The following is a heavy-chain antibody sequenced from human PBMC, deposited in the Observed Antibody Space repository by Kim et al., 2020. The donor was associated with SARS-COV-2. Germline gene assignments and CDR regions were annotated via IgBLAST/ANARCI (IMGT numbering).Heavy chain of an antibody. J-gene: IGHJ4*02. V-gene: IGHV3-9*01. CDR2: ISWNSGSI. CDR1: GFTFDDYA. CDR3: AKGQYSSGWEVDY. D-gene: IGHD6-19*01. Sequence: GGSLRLSCVASGFTFDDYAMHWVRQAPGKGLEWVSGISWNSGSIGYADSVKGRFTISRDNAKNSLYLQMNSLRAEDTALYYCAKGQYSSGWEVDYWGQGT.